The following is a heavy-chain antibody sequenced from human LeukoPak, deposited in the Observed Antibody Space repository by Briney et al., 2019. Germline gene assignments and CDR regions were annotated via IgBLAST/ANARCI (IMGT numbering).Heavy chain of an antibody. J-gene: IGHJ4*02. CDR1: GYTFTSYY. D-gene: IGHD7-27*01. CDR3: ARGGLGKYDQNDY. Sequence: GASVKVSCKASGYTFTSYYMHWVRQAPGQGLEWMGWINPNSGGTNYAQKFQGWVTMTRDTSISTAYMELSRLRSDDTAVYYCARGGLGKYDQNDYWGQGTLVTVSS. CDR2: INPNSGGT. V-gene: IGHV1-2*04.